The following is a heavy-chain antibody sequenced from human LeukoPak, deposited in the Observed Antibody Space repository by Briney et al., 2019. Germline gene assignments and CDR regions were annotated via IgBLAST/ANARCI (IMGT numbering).Heavy chain of an antibody. CDR1: GFTFSSYE. J-gene: IGHJ4*02. Sequence: GGSLRLSCAASGFTFSSYEMNWVRQAPGKGLEWVSYISSSGRTLHYADSVKGRFTISRDNARNSLYLQMNRLRAEDTAVYYCARPLTGYYYYFDYWGQGTLVTVSS. CDR2: ISSSGRTL. D-gene: IGHD3-9*01. V-gene: IGHV3-48*03. CDR3: ARPLTGYYYYFDY.